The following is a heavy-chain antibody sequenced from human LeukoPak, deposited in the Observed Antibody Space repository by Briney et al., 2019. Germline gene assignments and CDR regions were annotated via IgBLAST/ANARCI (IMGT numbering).Heavy chain of an antibody. CDR1: GGSIGSYY. V-gene: IGHV4-59*01. CDR3: ARAPGTSGSL. J-gene: IGHJ4*02. Sequence: PSETLSLTCTVSGGSIGSYYWSWIRQSPGKGLEWIGYIYYSGSTSYNPSLMSRVTISVDTSKNQFSLKLSSLTTADTAIYYCARAPGTSGSLWGQGTLVTVSS. CDR2: IYYSGST. D-gene: IGHD6-13*01.